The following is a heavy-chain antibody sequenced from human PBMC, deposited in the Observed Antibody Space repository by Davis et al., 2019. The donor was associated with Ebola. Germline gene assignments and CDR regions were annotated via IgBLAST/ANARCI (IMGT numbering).Heavy chain of an antibody. CDR1: GSTFSHHA. CDR2: ISWNSVAI. V-gene: IGHV3-9*01. J-gene: IGHJ4*02. CDR3: ARGPLTALDY. Sequence: PGGSLRLSCAAFGSTFSHHAMHWVRQVPGKGLEWVAGISWNSVAIGYADSVKGRFTISRDNAKNSLYLQMNSLRAEDTAIYYCARGPLTALDYWGQGTLVTVSS. D-gene: IGHD3-9*01.